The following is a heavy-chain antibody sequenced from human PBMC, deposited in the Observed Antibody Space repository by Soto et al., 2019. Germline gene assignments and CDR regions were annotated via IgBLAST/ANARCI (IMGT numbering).Heavy chain of an antibody. CDR3: ARSAYYYDSSGYYYVYFQH. CDR1: GGSISSGGYY. Sequence: KPSETLSLTCTVSGGSISSGGYYWSWIRQHPGKGLEWIGYIYYSGSTYYNPSLKSRVTIPVDTSKNQFSLKLSSVTAADTAVYYCARSAYYYDSSGYYYVYFQHWGQGTLVTVSS. V-gene: IGHV4-31*03. D-gene: IGHD3-22*01. J-gene: IGHJ1*01. CDR2: IYYSGST.